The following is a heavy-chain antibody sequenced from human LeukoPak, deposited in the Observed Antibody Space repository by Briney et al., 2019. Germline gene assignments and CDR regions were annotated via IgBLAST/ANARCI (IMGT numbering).Heavy chain of an antibody. V-gene: IGHV3-30-3*01. CDR1: GFTFSSYA. D-gene: IGHD5-12*01. Sequence: GGSLRLSCAASGFTFSSYAMHWVRHAPGKGLEWVAVIAYDGSNKYYADSVKGRFTISRDNSKNTLYLQMNSLRAEDTAVYYCARDIYSGLLAGYFDYWGQGTLVTVSS. CDR2: IAYDGSNK. CDR3: ARDIYSGLLAGYFDY. J-gene: IGHJ4*02.